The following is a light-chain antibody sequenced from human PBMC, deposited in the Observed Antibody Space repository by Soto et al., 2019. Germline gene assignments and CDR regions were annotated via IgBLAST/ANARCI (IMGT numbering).Light chain of an antibody. CDR3: QQTDSFPIT. CDR2: DAS. Sequence: EIVLTQSPGTLSLSPGERATLSCRASQSVSSSTYLAWYQQKAGQAPRLLIYDASSRATGIPDRFSGSGSRTDFTLTISSLQPEDFGTYYCQQTDSFPITFGQGTRLEIK. J-gene: IGKJ5*01. CDR1: QSVSSSTY. V-gene: IGKV3-20*01.